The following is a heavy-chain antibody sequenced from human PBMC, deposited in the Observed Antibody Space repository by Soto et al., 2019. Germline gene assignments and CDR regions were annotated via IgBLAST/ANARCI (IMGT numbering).Heavy chain of an antibody. CDR2: ISGSVDNT. CDR1: GFTFSSYA. V-gene: IGHV3-23*01. J-gene: IGHJ4*02. Sequence: GGSLRLSCAASGFTFSSYAMSWVRQAPGKGLEWVSGISGSVDNTYYADSVKGRFTISRDDSKNTLYLQMNSLKTEDTAVYYCTTDKLDTIFGVVIRYYFDYWGQGTLVTVSS. CDR3: TTDKLDTIFGVVIRYYFDY. D-gene: IGHD3-3*01.